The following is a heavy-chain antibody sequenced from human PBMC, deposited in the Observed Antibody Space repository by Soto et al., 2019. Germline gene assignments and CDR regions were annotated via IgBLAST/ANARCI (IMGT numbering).Heavy chain of an antibody. V-gene: IGHV1-18*01. D-gene: IGHD3-3*01. CDR1: GYTFTSYG. CDR2: ISAYNGNT. J-gene: IGHJ4*02. Sequence: QVQLVQSGAEVKKPGASVKVSCKASGYTFTSYGISWVRQAPGQGLEWMGWISAYNGNTNYAQKLQGRVTMTTDTSTSTAYMELRSLRSDDTAVYYCARDYYDSRITICGGPIYFDYWGQGTLVTVSS. CDR3: ARDYYDSRITICGGPIYFDY.